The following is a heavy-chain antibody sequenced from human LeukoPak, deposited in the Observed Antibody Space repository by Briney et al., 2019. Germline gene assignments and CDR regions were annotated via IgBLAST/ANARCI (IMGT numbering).Heavy chain of an antibody. CDR1: GFTFSTYW. Sequence: GGSLRLSCAASGFTFSTYWMDWVRQAPGKGLVWVSRINSGGTTTTYADSVKGRFSISRDNAKNTLYLKMDSLSVEDPAVYYCAREGVVIDYWGQGTLVTVSS. CDR2: INSGGTTT. CDR3: AREGVVIDY. V-gene: IGHV3-74*01. D-gene: IGHD3-3*01. J-gene: IGHJ4*02.